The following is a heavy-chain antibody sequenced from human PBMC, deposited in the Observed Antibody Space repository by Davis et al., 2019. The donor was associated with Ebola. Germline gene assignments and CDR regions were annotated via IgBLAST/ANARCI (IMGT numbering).Heavy chain of an antibody. CDR1: GFTFSSYS. D-gene: IGHD6-13*01. Sequence: PGGSLRLSCAASGFTFSSYSMNWVRQAPGKGLEWVSYISISSSTISYADSVRGRFTISRDNAKNSLYLQMNSPRAEDTAVYYCARARHSSTWFLGDFDYWGQGTLVTVSS. CDR2: ISISSSTI. CDR3: ARARHSSTWFLGDFDY. V-gene: IGHV3-48*01. J-gene: IGHJ4*02.